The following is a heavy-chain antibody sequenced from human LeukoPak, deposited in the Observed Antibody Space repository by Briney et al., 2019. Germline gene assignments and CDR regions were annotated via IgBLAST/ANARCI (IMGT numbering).Heavy chain of an antibody. J-gene: IGHJ4*02. D-gene: IGHD4-17*01. V-gene: IGHV3-21*01. CDR1: GFTFSSYS. CDR2: ISSRSYI. CDR3: ARDFYGDYYFDC. Sequence: GGSLRLSCAASGFTFSSYSMNWVRQAPGKGLEWVSSISSRSYIYYADSVEGRFTISRDDAKNSLYLQMNSLRAEDTAVYYCARDFYGDYYFDCWGQGTLVTVSS.